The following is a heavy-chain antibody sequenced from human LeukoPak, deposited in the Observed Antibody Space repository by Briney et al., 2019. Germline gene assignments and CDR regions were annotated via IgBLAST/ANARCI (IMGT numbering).Heavy chain of an antibody. D-gene: IGHD3-10*01. CDR2: IYSGGGT. Sequence: PGGSLRLSCAASAFAFSTYAMSWVRQAPGKGLEWVSVIYSGGGTYYADSVKGRSTISRDNSKNTLYLQMNSLRAEDTAVYYCARGAPGSNDAFDIWGQGTMVTVSS. V-gene: IGHV3-53*01. J-gene: IGHJ3*02. CDR1: AFAFSTYA. CDR3: ARGAPGSNDAFDI.